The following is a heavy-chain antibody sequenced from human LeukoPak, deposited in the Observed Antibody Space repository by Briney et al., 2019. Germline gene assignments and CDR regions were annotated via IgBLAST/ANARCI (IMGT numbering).Heavy chain of an antibody. V-gene: IGHV3-11*06. D-gene: IGHD4-17*01. CDR2: INPTSGYT. Sequence: PGGSLRLSCAASGFTFSDYYMSWIRQAPGKGLEWLSYINPTSGYTPYADSVRGRFTISRDNAKNSLYLQMNSLRADDTAVYYCATGSYGDYFFDFWGQGTLVTVSS. J-gene: IGHJ4*02. CDR3: ATGSYGDYFFDF. CDR1: GFTFSDYY.